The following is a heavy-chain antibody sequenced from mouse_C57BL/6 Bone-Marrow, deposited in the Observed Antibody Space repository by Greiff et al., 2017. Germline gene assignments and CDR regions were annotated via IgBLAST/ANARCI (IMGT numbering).Heavy chain of an antibody. CDR1: GYTFTSYW. D-gene: IGHD3-2*02. V-gene: IGHV1-50*01. J-gene: IGHJ2*01. Sequence: QVQLQQPGAELVKPGASVKLSCKASGYTFTSYWMQWVKQRPGQGLEWIGEIDPSDSYTNYNQKFKGKATLTVDTSSSTAYMQRSSLTSEDSAVYYCAREGYSYYFDYWGQGTTLTVSS. CDR2: IDPSDSYT. CDR3: AREGYSYYFDY.